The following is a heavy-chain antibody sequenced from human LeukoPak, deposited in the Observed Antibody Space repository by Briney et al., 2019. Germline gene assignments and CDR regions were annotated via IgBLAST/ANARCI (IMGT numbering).Heavy chain of an antibody. Sequence: SETLSLTCTVSGGSISNYYWSWIRQPPGKELEWIGDISYSGSTTYKPSLISRVTISVDTSKNQFSLKLNSVTAADTAVYYCARAPSGIGYYFDNWGQGTLVIVSS. CDR3: ARAPSGIGYYFDN. CDR2: ISYSGST. CDR1: GGSISNYY. J-gene: IGHJ4*02. D-gene: IGHD1-14*01. V-gene: IGHV4-59*01.